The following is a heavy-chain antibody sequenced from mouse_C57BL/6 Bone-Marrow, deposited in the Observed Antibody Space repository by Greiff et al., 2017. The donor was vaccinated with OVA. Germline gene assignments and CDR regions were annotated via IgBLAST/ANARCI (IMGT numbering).Heavy chain of an antibody. CDR3: TRGYSNYYAMDY. CDR1: GYTFTDYE. CDR2: IDPETGGT. D-gene: IGHD2-5*01. V-gene: IGHV1-15*01. Sequence: VQLQQSGAELVRPGASVTLSCKASGYTFTDYEMHWVKQTPVPGLEWIGAIDPETGGTAYNQKFKGKAILTADKSSSTADMELRSLTSEDAAVYYCTRGYSNYYAMDYWGQGTSVTVSS. J-gene: IGHJ4*01.